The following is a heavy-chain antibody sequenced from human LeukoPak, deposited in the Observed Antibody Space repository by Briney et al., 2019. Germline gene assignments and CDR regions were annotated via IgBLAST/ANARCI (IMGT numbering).Heavy chain of an antibody. D-gene: IGHD4-23*01. CDR2: IYYTGST. J-gene: IGHJ3*02. CDR1: GGFISSYY. CDR3: ARHGRIGGNSEGDAFDI. Sequence: PSETLSLTCTVSGGFISSYYWSWIRQPPGKGLEWIGYIYYTGSTNYNPSLKSRVTISIDTSKNQFSLKLTSVTAADTAVYYCARHGRIGGNSEGDAFDIWGQGTMVTVSS. V-gene: IGHV4-59*08.